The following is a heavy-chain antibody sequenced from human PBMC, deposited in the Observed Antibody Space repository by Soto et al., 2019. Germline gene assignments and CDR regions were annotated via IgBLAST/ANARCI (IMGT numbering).Heavy chain of an antibody. D-gene: IGHD2-15*01. CDR3: ARIELGYCCGCSCYSLYRGDAFYI. V-gene: IGHV1-3*01. J-gene: IGHJ3*02. CDR2: INAGNGNT. CDR1: GYTFTSYA. Sequence: GASVKVSCKASGYTFTSYAMQWVRQAPGQRLEWMGWINAGNGNTKYSQKFQGRVTINRDTSASTAYMELSSLRSEDTAVYYCARIELGYCCGCSCYSLYRGDAFYIWGQGTMVKVSS.